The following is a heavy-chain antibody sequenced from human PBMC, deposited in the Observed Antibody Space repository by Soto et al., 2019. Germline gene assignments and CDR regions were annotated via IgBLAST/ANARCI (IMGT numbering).Heavy chain of an antibody. J-gene: IGHJ4*02. CDR2: ISAYNGNT. CDR1: GYTFTSYG. D-gene: IGHD2-21*02. V-gene: IGHV1-18*01. CDR3: ARSIVVVTALDY. Sequence: ASVKVSCKASGYTFTSYGIIWVRQAPGQGLEWMGWISAYNGNTNYAQKLQGRVTMTTDASTSTAYMELSSLRSEDTAVYYCARSIVVVTALDYWGQGTLVTVS.